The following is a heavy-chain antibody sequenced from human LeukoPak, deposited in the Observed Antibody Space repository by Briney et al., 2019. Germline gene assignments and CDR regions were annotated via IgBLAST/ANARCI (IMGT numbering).Heavy chain of an antibody. V-gene: IGHV1-2*02. J-gene: IGHJ4*02. D-gene: IGHD4-11*01. CDR3: ARDPSSVTLYFFDY. Sequence: ASVKISCKASGYTFRGNYIHWLRQAPGQGLAWMGWIDANNGDTKSAQRFQGRVTMSRDTSISTAYMDLSSLSPDDAAVYYCARDPSSVTLYFFDYWGQGTLVTVSS. CDR2: IDANNGDT. CDR1: GYTFRGNY.